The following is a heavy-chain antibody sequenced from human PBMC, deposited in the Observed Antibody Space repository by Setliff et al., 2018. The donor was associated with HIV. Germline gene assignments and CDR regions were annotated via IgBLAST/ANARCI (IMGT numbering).Heavy chain of an antibody. V-gene: IGHV3-23*01. CDR2: ISGSGGSP. J-gene: IGHJ4*02. D-gene: IGHD3-3*01. Sequence: GGSLRLSCAASGLTFSSYAMSWVRQAPGKGLEWVSSISGSGGSPYYADSVKGRFTISRDNSKNTLYLQMNSLRAEDTAVYYCVRDRETVSISGVAVPYFDYWGQGTQVTVSS. CDR1: GLTFSSYA. CDR3: VRDRETVSISGVAVPYFDY.